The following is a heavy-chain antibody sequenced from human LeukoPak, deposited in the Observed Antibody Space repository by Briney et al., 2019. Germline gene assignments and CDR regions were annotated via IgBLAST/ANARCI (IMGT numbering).Heavy chain of an antibody. D-gene: IGHD3-22*01. J-gene: IGHJ4*02. V-gene: IGHV1-18*01. Sequence: ASVKVSCKASGYTFTSYGISWVRQAPGQGLEWMGWISAYNGNTNYAQKLQGRVTMTTDTSTSTAHMELRSLRSDDTAVYYCAREGRDYYDSSEWGQGTLVTVSS. CDR3: AREGRDYYDSSE. CDR2: ISAYNGNT. CDR1: GYTFTSYG.